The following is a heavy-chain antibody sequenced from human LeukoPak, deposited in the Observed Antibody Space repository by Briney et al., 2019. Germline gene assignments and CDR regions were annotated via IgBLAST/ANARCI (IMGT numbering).Heavy chain of an antibody. CDR3: ARELAFCLGTSCSLFGY. Sequence: ASVKVPCKTSGYTFTDYFVHWVRQAPGQGLEWMGSVNPKSGGTNYAQKFQGRVTMTTDTTISTGYMELSSLRSDDMAVYYCARELAFCLGTSCSLFGYWGQGTLLTVSS. CDR1: GYTFTDYF. CDR2: VNPKSGGT. V-gene: IGHV1-2*02. D-gene: IGHD2-2*01. J-gene: IGHJ4*02.